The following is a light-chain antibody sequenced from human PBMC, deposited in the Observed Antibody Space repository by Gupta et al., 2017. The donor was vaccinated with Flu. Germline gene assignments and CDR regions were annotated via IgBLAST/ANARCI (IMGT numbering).Light chain of an antibody. CDR1: QGISSY. CDR3: QQEDSYPLA. CDR2: AAS. V-gene: IGKV1-8*01. Sequence: AIRMTQSPSSFSASTGDRVTITCRASQGISSYLAWYQQKPGKAPKLLIYAASTLQSGVPSRFSGSGSGTDFTLTISFLQSEDFANYYCQQEDSYPLAFGQGTKVEIK. J-gene: IGKJ1*01.